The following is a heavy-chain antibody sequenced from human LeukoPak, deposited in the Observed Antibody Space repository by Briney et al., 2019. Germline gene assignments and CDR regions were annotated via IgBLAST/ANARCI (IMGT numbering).Heavy chain of an antibody. CDR2: INPNSGGT. V-gene: IGHV1-2*02. D-gene: IGHD3-22*01. CDR3: ARDPNDSSGYLFDY. Sequence: ASVKVSCKASGYTFTGYYMHWVRQVPGQGLEWMGWINPNSGGTNYAQKFQGRVTMTRDTSISTAYMELSRLRSDDTAVYYCARDPNDSSGYLFDYWGQGTLVTVSS. J-gene: IGHJ4*02. CDR1: GYTFTGYY.